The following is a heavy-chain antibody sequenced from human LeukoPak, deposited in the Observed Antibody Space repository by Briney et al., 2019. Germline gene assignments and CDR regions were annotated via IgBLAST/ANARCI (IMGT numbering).Heavy chain of an antibody. V-gene: IGHV3-33*08. J-gene: IGHJ4*02. CDR2: IRYDGSNK. CDR1: GFTFSSYG. D-gene: IGHD5-12*01. Sequence: GGSLRLSCAASGFTFSSYGMHWVLQAPGKGLEWVAVIRYDGSNKYYADSVKGRFTISRDNSKNTLYLQMNSLRAEDTAVYYCARRLGYDSLDYWGQGTLVTVSS. CDR3: ARRLGYDSLDY.